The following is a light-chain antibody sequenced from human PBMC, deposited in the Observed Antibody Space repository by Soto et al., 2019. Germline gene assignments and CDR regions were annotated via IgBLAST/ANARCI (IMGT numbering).Light chain of an antibody. V-gene: IGKV1-33*01. CDR1: QDISNY. J-gene: IGKJ4*02. Sequence: EIQMTQSPSSLSASVGDRVTITCQASQDISNYLYWYQQKPGKAPKLLIYDASDLETGVPSRFSGSGFGTDFSFTISSLQPEDIATYYCQQFDDQLTFGGGTKVDI. CDR3: QQFDDQLT. CDR2: DAS.